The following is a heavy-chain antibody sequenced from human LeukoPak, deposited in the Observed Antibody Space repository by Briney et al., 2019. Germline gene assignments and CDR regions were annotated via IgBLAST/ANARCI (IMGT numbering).Heavy chain of an antibody. CDR1: GFTFSDYY. CDR3: ARHIWLPFCSGGSCNRGDAFDI. CDR2: ISSSSSYT. V-gene: IGHV3-11*06. J-gene: IGHJ3*02. Sequence: GSLRLSCAASGFTFSDYYMSWIRQAPGKGLEWVSYISSSSSYTNYADSVKGRFTISRDNAKNSLYLQMNSLRAEDTAVYYCARHIWLPFCSGGSCNRGDAFDIWGQGTMVTVSS. D-gene: IGHD2-15*01.